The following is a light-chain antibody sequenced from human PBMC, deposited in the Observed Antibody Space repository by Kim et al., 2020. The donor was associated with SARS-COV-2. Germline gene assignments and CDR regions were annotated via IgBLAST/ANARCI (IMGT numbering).Light chain of an antibody. J-gene: IGKJ1*01. Sequence: AAVGDKVTITCRASQGISNYLAWYQQNPGKAPKVLIYGSYTLQTGVPSRFSGSGSGTEFTLTISSLQPEDFATYFCLQFNDYPRTFGQGTKVDIK. V-gene: IGKV1-9*01. CDR1: QGISNY. CDR3: LQFNDYPRT. CDR2: GSY.